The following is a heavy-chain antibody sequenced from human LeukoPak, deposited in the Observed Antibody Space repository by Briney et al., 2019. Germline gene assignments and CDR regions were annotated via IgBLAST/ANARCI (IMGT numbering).Heavy chain of an antibody. J-gene: IGHJ6*04. CDR1: GFTFTSSA. V-gene: IGHV1-58*01. D-gene: IGHD2-2*01. Sequence: SVKVSCKASGFTFTSSAVQWVRQARGQRLEWIGWIVVGSGNTNYAQKFQDRVTITRDMSTSTAYMELSSLRSEDTAVYYCAAAVVPAAVYYYYGMDVWGKGTTVTVSS. CDR2: IVVGSGNT. CDR3: AAAVVPAAVYYYYGMDV.